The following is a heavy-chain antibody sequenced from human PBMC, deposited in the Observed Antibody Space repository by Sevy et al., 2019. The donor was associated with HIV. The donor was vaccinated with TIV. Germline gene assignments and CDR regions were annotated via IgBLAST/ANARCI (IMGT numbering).Heavy chain of an antibody. Sequence: GWSLRLSCAASGIAFSTHAMFWVRQAPGKGLEWVSSISAGGYSTYYADSVKGRFTLSRDNSRNTLDLQMNSLRADDTAVYYCAKDFSDVYYYDSSATVDYWGQGTLVTVSS. D-gene: IGHD3-22*01. CDR1: GIAFSTHA. CDR2: ISAGGYST. J-gene: IGHJ4*02. V-gene: IGHV3-23*01. CDR3: AKDFSDVYYYDSSATVDY.